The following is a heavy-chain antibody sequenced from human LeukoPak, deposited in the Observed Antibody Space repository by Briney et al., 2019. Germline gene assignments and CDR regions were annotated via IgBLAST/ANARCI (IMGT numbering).Heavy chain of an antibody. D-gene: IGHD5-24*01. CDR3: AKPLRDAGSFNYPYFDF. V-gene: IGHV1-18*01. J-gene: IGHJ4*02. CDR2: ISAYNGNT. Sequence: SVKVSCKASGYTFTSYGISWVRQAPGQGLEWMGWISAYNGNTNYAQKLQGRVTMTTDTSTSTAYMELRSLRSDDTAVYYCAKPLRDAGSFNYPYFDFWGQGTLVTVSS. CDR1: GYTFTSYG.